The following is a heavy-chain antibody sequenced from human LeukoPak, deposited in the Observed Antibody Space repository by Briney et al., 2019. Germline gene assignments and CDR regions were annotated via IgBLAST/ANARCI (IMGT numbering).Heavy chain of an antibody. Sequence: GGSLRLSCAASGFIFSNYGMHWVRQAPGKGLEWVAVISYDGSNKYYADSVKGRFTISRDNSKNTLYLQMNSLRAEDTAVYYCARAEAVVAATFDPWGQGTLVTVSS. D-gene: IGHD2-15*01. CDR3: ARAEAVVAATFDP. CDR1: GFIFSNYG. CDR2: ISYDGSNK. V-gene: IGHV3-30*03. J-gene: IGHJ5*02.